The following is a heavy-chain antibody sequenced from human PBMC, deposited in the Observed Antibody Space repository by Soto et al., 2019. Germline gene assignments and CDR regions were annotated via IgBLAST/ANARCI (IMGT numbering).Heavy chain of an antibody. CDR2: ISSSSSYI. Sequence: GGSLRLSCAASGFTFSSYSMNWVRQTPGKGLEWVSSISSSSSYIYYADSVKGRFTISRDNAKNSLYLQMNSLRAEDTAVYYCARDKRITMVRGVMEDAFDIWGQGTMVTVSS. V-gene: IGHV3-21*01. D-gene: IGHD3-10*01. J-gene: IGHJ3*02. CDR3: ARDKRITMVRGVMEDAFDI. CDR1: GFTFSSYS.